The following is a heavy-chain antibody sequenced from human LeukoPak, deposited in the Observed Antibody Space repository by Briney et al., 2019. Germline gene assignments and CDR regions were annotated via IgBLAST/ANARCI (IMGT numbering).Heavy chain of an antibody. V-gene: IGHV3-21*01. CDR2: ISSSSSYI. CDR1: GFTFSSYG. J-gene: IGHJ4*02. CDR3: ARGTSGYSYGSGSLHY. Sequence: NTGGTLRLSCAASGFTFSSYGMSWVRQAPGKGLEWVSSISSSSSYIYYADSVKGRFTISRDNAKNSLYLQMNSLRAEDTAVYYCARGTSGYSYGSGSLHYWGQGTLVTVSS. D-gene: IGHD5-18*01.